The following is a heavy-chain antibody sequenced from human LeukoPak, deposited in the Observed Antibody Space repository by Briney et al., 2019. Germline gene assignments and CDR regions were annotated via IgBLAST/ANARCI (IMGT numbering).Heavy chain of an antibody. J-gene: IGHJ4*02. V-gene: IGHV5-51*01. D-gene: IGHD4-17*01. CDR3: ARRTVTTTADY. CDR1: GYSFTSYW. CDR2: IYPGDSDT. Sequence: GESLKISCEASGYSFTSYWIGWVRQMPGKGLEWMGIIYPGDSDTRYSPSFQGQVTISADKSISTAYLQWSSLKASDTAMYYCARRTVTTTADYWGQGTLVTVSS.